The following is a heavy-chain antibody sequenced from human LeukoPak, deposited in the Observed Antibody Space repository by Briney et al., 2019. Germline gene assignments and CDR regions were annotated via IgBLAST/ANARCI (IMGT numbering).Heavy chain of an antibody. Sequence: GGSLRLSCAASGFTFSSYSMNWVRQAPGKGLEWVSSISSSSSYIYYADSVKGRFTISRDNAKNSLYLQMNSLRAEDTAVYYCARGAMITFGGVIAKIDYWGQGTLVTVSS. CDR1: GFTFSSYS. D-gene: IGHD3-16*02. CDR3: ARGAMITFGGVIAKIDY. J-gene: IGHJ4*02. CDR2: ISSSSSYI. V-gene: IGHV3-21*01.